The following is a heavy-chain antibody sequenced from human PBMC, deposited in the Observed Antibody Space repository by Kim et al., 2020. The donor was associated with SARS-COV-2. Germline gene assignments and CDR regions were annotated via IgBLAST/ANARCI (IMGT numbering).Heavy chain of an antibody. J-gene: IGHJ6*02. Sequence: LKSRVTISVDTSKNQSSLKLSSVTAADTAVYYCARVDYGDFYYYYYGMDVWGQGTTVTVSS. CDR3: ARVDYGDFYYYYYGMDV. V-gene: IGHV4-31*02. D-gene: IGHD4-17*01.